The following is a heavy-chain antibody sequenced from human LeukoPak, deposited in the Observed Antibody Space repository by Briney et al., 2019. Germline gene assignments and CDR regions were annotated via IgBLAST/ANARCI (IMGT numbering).Heavy chain of an antibody. V-gene: IGHV3-23*01. CDR1: GFTFSSYA. CDR2: ISGSGGST. D-gene: IGHD2-2*01. J-gene: IGHJ4*02. Sequence: GGSLRLSCAASGFTFSSYAMSWVRQAPGKGLEWVSGISGSGGSTYYADSVKGRFTISRDKSKNMVHLQMNSLRAEDTAVYYCAKDLGFQLPSYYFDYWAQGTLVTVSS. CDR3: AKDLGFQLPSYYFDY.